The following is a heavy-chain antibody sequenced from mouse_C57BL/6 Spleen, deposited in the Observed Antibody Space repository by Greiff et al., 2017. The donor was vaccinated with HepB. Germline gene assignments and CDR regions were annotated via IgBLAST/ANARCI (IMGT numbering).Heavy chain of an antibody. J-gene: IGHJ1*03. D-gene: IGHD1-1*01. Sequence: QVQLKESGPGLVAPSQSLSITCTVSGFSLTSYGVHWVRQPPGKGLEWLIVIWSDGSTTYHSALKSRLSIRKDNSKSQVFLQMNSLQHDDTAMYYGARQYYGRSYWYFDVWGTGTTVTVSS. CDR1: GFSLTSYG. V-gene: IGHV2-6-1*01. CDR2: IWSDGST. CDR3: ARQYYGRSYWYFDV.